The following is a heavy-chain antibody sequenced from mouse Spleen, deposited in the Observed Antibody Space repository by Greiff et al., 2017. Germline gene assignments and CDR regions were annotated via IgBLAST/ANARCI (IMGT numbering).Heavy chain of an antibody. J-gene: IGHJ2*01. V-gene: IGHV5-9-3*01. CDR2: ISSGGSYT. CDR1: GFTFSSYA. Sequence: EVQLVESGGGLVKPGGSLKLSCAASGFTFSSYAMSWVRQTPEKRLEWVATISSGGSYTYYPDSVKGRFTISRDNAKNTLYLQMSSLRSEDTAMYYCARLPYGNYLDYWGQGTTLTVSS. CDR3: ARLPYGNYLDY. D-gene: IGHD2-10*02.